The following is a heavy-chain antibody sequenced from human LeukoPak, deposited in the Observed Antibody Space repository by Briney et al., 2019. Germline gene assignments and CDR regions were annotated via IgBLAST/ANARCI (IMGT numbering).Heavy chain of an antibody. CDR3: ARVITHEDHYYYYGMDV. CDR2: ISAYNGNT. CDR1: GYTFTSYG. V-gene: IGHV1-18*01. D-gene: IGHD3-10*01. Sequence: GASVKVSCKASGYTFTSYGISWVRQAPGQGLEWMGWISAYNGNTNYAQKLQGRVTMTTDTSTSTAYMELRSLRSDDTAVYYCARVITHEDHYYYYGMDVWGQGTTVTVSS. J-gene: IGHJ6*02.